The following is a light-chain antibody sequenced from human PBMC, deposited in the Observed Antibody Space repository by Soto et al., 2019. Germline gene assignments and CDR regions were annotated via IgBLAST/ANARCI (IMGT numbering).Light chain of an antibody. CDR1: QSISDY. CDR3: QQSYSTPWT. Sequence: DIQMTHSPASLSASVGDRVTITCRASQSISDYLNWYQQKPGKAPKLLIYAASSLQSGVPSRFSGSGSGTDFTLTISSLRPEDFATYYCQQSYSTPWTFGRGTKVEIK. V-gene: IGKV1-39*01. CDR2: AAS. J-gene: IGKJ1*01.